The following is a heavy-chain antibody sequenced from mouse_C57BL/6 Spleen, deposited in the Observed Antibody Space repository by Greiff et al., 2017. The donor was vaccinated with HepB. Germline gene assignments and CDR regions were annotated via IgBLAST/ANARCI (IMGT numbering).Heavy chain of an antibody. D-gene: IGHD3-3*01. CDR2: ISYDGSN. V-gene: IGHV3-6*01. CDR1: GYSITSGYY. Sequence: EVKLMESGPGLVKPSQSLSLTCSVTGYSITSGYYWNWIRQFPGNKLEWMGYISYDGSNNYNPSLKNRISITRDTSKNQFFLKLNSVTTEDTATYYCAREGLAYYFDYWGQGTTLTVAS. J-gene: IGHJ2*01. CDR3: AREGLAYYFDY.